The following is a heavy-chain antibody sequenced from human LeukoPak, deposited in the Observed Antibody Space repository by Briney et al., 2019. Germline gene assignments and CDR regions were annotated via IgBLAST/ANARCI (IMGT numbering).Heavy chain of an antibody. J-gene: IGHJ4*02. CDR2: ITPIRGIA. V-gene: IGHV1-69*04. CDR3: ARDNAVTTFRFDY. CDR1: GGTFSSYA. Sequence: PSVKVSCRSSGGTFSSYAISWVRQAPGQGLEWRGRITPIRGIANYAQKLQGRVMITENKSTSTAYMELSSLRSEDTAVYYCARDNAVTTFRFDYWGQGTLVTVSS. D-gene: IGHD4-17*01.